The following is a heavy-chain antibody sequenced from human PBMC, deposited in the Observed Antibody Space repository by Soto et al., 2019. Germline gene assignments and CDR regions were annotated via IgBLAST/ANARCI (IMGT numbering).Heavy chain of an antibody. V-gene: IGHV1-69*13. CDR2: IIPIFGTA. Sequence: SVKVSCKASGYTFTSYYMHWVRQAPGQGLEWMGGIIPIFGTANYAQKFQGRVTITADGSTSTAYMELSSLRSEDTAVYYCASPAGELRFLEWLPHYYYYGMDVWGQGTTVTVSS. CDR3: ASPAGELRFLEWLPHYYYYGMDV. J-gene: IGHJ6*02. CDR1: GYTFTSYY. D-gene: IGHD3-3*01.